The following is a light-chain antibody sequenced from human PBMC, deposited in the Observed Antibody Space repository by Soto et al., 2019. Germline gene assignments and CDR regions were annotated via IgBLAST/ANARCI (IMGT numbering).Light chain of an antibody. J-gene: IGKJ1*01. CDR1: QSISSW. V-gene: IGKV1-5*01. CDR3: QQYESYSPWT. Sequence: DIQMTQSPSALSASVGDRATITCRASQSISSWLAWYQQKPGKAPKLLIYDASTLQSGVPSRYGGSGSGTEFTLTISNLQPDDFATYYCQQYESYSPWTFGQGTKVDIK. CDR2: DAS.